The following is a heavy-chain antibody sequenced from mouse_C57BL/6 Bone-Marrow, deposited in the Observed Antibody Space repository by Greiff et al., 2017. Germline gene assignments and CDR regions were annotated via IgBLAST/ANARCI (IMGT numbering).Heavy chain of an antibody. CDR1: GYTFTSYG. Sequence: QVQLQQSGAELARPGASVKLSCKASGYTFTSYGISWVKQRTGQGLEWIGEIYPRSGNTYYNEKFKGKATLTADKSSSTAYMELRSLTSEDSAVSFCARGECGSSYPFAYWGQGTLVTVSA. CDR2: IYPRSGNT. CDR3: ARGECGSSYPFAY. V-gene: IGHV1-81*01. D-gene: IGHD1-1*01. J-gene: IGHJ3*01.